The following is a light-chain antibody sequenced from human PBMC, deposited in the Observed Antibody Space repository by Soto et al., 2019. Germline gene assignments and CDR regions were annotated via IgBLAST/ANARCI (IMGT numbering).Light chain of an antibody. Sequence: NFMLTQPHSVSESPGKTVTISCTGSSGSIASNYVQWYQQRLGSAPTTVIYEDNQRPSGVPDRFSGSIDSSSNSASLTISGLKTEDEADYYCQSYDSSTVVFGGGTKVTVL. V-gene: IGLV6-57*02. J-gene: IGLJ2*01. CDR2: EDN. CDR3: QSYDSSTVV. CDR1: SGSIASNY.